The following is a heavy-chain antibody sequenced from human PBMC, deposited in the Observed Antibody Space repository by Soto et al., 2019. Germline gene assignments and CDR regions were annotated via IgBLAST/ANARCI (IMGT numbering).Heavy chain of an antibody. D-gene: IGHD1-26*01. J-gene: IGHJ4*02. Sequence: EVQLVESGGGLVQPGGSLRLSCAASGFTFSNYWMHWVRQTPGKGLVWVSRINSDGNITSYADSVKGRFTISRDNAKNTLYRQMNSLRVEDTAVYYWARPGVGFDYWGQGILVTVSS. CDR3: ARPGVGFDY. V-gene: IGHV3-74*01. CDR2: INSDGNIT. CDR1: GFTFSNYW.